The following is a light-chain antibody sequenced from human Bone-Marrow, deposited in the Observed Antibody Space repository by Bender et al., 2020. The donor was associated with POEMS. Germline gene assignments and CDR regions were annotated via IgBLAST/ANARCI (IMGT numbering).Light chain of an antibody. Sequence: ALTQPASVSGSPGQSSTISCTGTSSDVGSYNLVSWYQQHPGKAPKLLIHEVTKRPSGVSNRFSGSKSGNTASLTISGLQAEDEADYYCTSYTSSNTLVFGGGTKLTVL. CDR3: TSYTSSNTLV. CDR1: SSDVGSYNL. CDR2: EVT. J-gene: IGLJ2*01. V-gene: IGLV2-14*02.